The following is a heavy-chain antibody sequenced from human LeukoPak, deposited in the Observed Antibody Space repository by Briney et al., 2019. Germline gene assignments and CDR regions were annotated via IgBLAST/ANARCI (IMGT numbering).Heavy chain of an antibody. CDR3: AKGIESGSGYSDH. J-gene: IGHJ4*02. D-gene: IGHD3-10*01. CDR1: GFTFSSYA. Sequence: KTGGSLRLSCAASGFTFSSYAMSWVRQAPGKGLEWVSAISGSGGSTYYADSVKGRFTISRDNSKNTLYLQMNSLRAEDTAVYYCAKGIESGSGYSDHWGQGTLVTVSS. CDR2: ISGSGGST. V-gene: IGHV3-23*01.